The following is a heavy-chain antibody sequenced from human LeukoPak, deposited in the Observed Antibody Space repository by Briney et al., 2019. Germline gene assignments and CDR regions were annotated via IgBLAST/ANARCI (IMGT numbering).Heavy chain of an antibody. D-gene: IGHD1-26*01. CDR3: AKDHVGENYYMDV. CDR1: GFTFSSYG. V-gene: IGHV3-30*02. Sequence: PGGSLRLSCAASGFTFSSYGMHWVRQAPGKGLEWVAFIRYDGSNKYYSDSVKGRFTISRDTAKNTLSLQMNSLRAEDTAVYYCAKDHVGENYYMDVWGKGTTVTISS. J-gene: IGHJ6*03. CDR2: IRYDGSNK.